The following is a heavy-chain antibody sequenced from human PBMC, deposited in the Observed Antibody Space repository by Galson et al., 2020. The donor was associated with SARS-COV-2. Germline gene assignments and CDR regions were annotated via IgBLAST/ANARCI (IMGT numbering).Heavy chain of an antibody. Sequence: GGSLRLSCAASGFTFSSYSMNWVRQAPGKGLEWVSSISSSSSYIYYADSVKGRFTISRDNAKNSLYLQMNSLRAEDTAVYYCARAYYYDSSGYAPYYFDYWGQGTLVTVSS. CDR2: ISSSSSYI. CDR1: GFTFSSYS. CDR3: ARAYYYDSSGYAPYYFDY. D-gene: IGHD3-22*01. V-gene: IGHV3-21*01. J-gene: IGHJ4*02.